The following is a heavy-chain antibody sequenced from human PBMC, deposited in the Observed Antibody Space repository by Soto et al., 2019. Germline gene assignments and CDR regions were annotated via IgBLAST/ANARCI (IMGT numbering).Heavy chain of an antibody. CDR1: GFTFSSYA. Sequence: GGSLRLSCAASGFTFSSYAMHWVRQAPGKGLEWAAVISYDGSNKYYADSVRGRFTISRDNAANSLFLRMASLRAEDTATYYCTRDPNLYCVGADCYVYWGQGT. V-gene: IGHV3-30-3*01. CDR3: TRDPNLYCVGADCYVY. J-gene: IGHJ4*02. CDR2: ISYDGSNK. D-gene: IGHD2-21*01.